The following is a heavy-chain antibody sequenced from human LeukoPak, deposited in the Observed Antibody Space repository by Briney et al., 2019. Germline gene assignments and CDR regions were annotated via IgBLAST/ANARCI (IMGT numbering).Heavy chain of an antibody. J-gene: IGHJ4*02. CDR3: ARDKSYGDSSDY. D-gene: IGHD4-17*01. CDR1: GFIFRSYW. CDR2: TNPDGSST. V-gene: IGHV3-74*01. Sequence: GGSLRLSCAASGFIFRSYWMHWVRRVPGKGLVWVTRTNPDGSSTNYADSVKGRFTISRDNAKNSLYLQMNSLRAEDTAVYYCARDKSYGDSSDYWGQGTLVTVSS.